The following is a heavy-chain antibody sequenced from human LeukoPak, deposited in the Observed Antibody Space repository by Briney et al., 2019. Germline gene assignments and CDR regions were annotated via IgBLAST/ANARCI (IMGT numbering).Heavy chain of an antibody. V-gene: IGHV3-23*01. CDR2: ISGSGDNT. CDR3: AKAVGSSGYFSRDAFDI. CDR1: GFTFSTYA. Sequence: GGSLRLSCAVSGFTFSTYAMSWVRQAPGKGLEWVSVISGSGDNTYYADSVKGRFTISRDNFKNTLYLQMNSLRAEDTAIYYCAKAVGSSGYFSRDAFDIWGQGTMVTVSS. J-gene: IGHJ3*02. D-gene: IGHD3-22*01.